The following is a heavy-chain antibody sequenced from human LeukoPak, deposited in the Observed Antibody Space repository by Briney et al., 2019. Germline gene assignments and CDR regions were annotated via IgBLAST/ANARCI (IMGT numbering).Heavy chain of an antibody. Sequence: SVKVSCKASGGTFSSYAISWVRQAPGQGLEWMGGIIPIFGTANYAQKFQGRVTITADESTSTAYMELSSLRSEDTAVYYCASSYSGYDRDYFDYWGQGPRSPSPQ. CDR2: IIPIFGTA. CDR3: ASSYSGYDRDYFDY. D-gene: IGHD5-12*01. V-gene: IGHV1-69*13. J-gene: IGHJ4*02. CDR1: GGTFSSYA.